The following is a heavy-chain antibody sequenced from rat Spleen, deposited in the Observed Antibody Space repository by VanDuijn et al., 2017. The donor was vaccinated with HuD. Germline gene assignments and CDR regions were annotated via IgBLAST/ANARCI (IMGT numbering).Heavy chain of an antibody. J-gene: IGHJ3*01. D-gene: IGHD1-6*01. CDR1: GFIFSDFG. Sequence: EVQLVESGGGLVQPGRSLKLSCVASGFIFSDFGMNWIRQAPGKGLEWVAYISSHSGTIYYADTGKGRFTISRDSAKNPLYPQLSSLRSEDTALYYCARSFMFTSDYLSSNWFGYWGQGTLVTVSS. CDR2: ISSHSGTI. CDR3: ARSFMFTSDYLSSNWFGY. V-gene: IGHV5-34*01.